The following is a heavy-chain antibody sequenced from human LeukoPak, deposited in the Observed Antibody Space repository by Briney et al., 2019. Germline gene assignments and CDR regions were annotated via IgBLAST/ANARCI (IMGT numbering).Heavy chain of an antibody. V-gene: IGHV4-39*01. J-gene: IGHJ6*03. Sequence: PSETLSLTCTVSGGSISSRTYYWGWIRQPPGKGLEWIGSIYYSGITYYNPSLKSRVSISVDTSKNQFSLKLSSVTAADTAVYYCARLGYYDFWSGHHSSPYYYMDVWGKGTTVTVSS. CDR1: GGSISSRTYY. CDR3: ARLGYYDFWSGHHSSPYYYMDV. D-gene: IGHD3-3*01. CDR2: IYYSGIT.